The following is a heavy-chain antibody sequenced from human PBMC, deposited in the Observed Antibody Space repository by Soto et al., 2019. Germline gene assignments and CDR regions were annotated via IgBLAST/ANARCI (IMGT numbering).Heavy chain of an antibody. V-gene: IGHV1-69*02. CDR1: GGTFSSYT. CDR3: ASEHSLHAFDI. CDR2: IIPILGIA. J-gene: IGHJ3*02. Sequence: SVKVSCKASGGTFSSYTISWVRQAPGQGLEWMGRIIPILGIANYAQKFQGRVTITADKSTSTAYMELSSLRSEDTAVYYCASEHSLHAFDIWGQGTMVTVSS. D-gene: IGHD2-21*01.